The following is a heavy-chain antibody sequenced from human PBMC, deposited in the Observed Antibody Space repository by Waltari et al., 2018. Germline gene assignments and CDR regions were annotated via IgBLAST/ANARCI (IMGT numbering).Heavy chain of an antibody. CDR3: ARSSPFGGYDYYYYYGMDV. CDR2: MNPNSGNT. CDR1: GSTFTSSD. D-gene: IGHD5-12*01. J-gene: IGHJ6*02. Sequence: QVQLVQSGAEVKKPGASVKVSCKASGSTFTSSDINWVRQATVQGLEWMGWMNPNSGNTGYAQKFQGRVTMTRNTSISTAYMELSSLRSEDTAVYYCARSSPFGGYDYYYYYGMDVWGQGTTVTVSS. V-gene: IGHV1-8*01.